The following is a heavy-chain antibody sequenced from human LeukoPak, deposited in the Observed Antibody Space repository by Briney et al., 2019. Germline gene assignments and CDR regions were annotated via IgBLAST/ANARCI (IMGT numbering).Heavy chain of an antibody. Sequence: GASVKVSCKASGYTFTGYYMHWVRQAPGQGLEWMGWINPNSGGTSYAQKFQGRVTMTRDTSTSTVYMELSSLRSEDTAVYYCTRGGYGGPRVAFDYWGQGTLVTVSS. CDR3: TRGGYGGPRVAFDY. D-gene: IGHD1-1*01. CDR2: INPNSGGT. V-gene: IGHV1-2*02. J-gene: IGHJ4*02. CDR1: GYTFTGYY.